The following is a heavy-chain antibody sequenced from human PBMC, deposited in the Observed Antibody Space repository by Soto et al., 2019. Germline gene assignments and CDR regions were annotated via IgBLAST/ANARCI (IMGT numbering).Heavy chain of an antibody. J-gene: IGHJ4*02. CDR3: AKRPLTWYLGLDY. V-gene: IGHV3-23*01. Sequence: EVQLLESGGGLVQPGGSLRLSCAASGFTFSNYAMTWVRQAPGKGLEWVSAINGDGGGNGGSTYYADSVKGRFTISRDNSRNTLYLHMNNLRVEDTAVYYCAKRPLTWYLGLDYWGQGALGTVSS. D-gene: IGHD3-9*01. CDR2: INGDGGGNGGST. CDR1: GFTFSNYA.